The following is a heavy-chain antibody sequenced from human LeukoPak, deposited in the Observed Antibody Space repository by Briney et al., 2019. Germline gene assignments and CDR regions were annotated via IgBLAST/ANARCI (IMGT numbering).Heavy chain of an antibody. CDR2: TFYKSKWFN. V-gene: IGHV6-1*01. J-gene: IGHJ6*02. CDR1: GDSVSSNSAA. Sequence: SQTLSLTCAISGDSVSSNSAAWNWIRQSPSRGLGWLGRTFYKSKWFNDYAESVISRITINPDTSKNQFSLQLNSVTPEDTAVYYCARVLGPGSVDPRMDVWGPGATVIVSS. D-gene: IGHD5-12*01. CDR3: ARVLGPGSVDPRMDV.